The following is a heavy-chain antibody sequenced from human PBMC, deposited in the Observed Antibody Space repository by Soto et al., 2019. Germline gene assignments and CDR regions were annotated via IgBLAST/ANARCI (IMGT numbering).Heavy chain of an antibody. CDR3: TTGSVEGI. CDR2: IKTSAGGGAT. J-gene: IGHJ6*02. Sequence: EVQLVESAGGLVKPGGSLRLSCVASVFSVTSGFSFNEAWMNWVRQAPGEGLEWVGRIKTSAGGGATHYAAPVEGRFTISRDDSKNALYLHMNSRRTEDTAIYYCTTGSVEGIWGQGTTVTVSS. CDR1: VFSVTSGFSFNEAW. V-gene: IGHV3-15*07. D-gene: IGHD2-15*01.